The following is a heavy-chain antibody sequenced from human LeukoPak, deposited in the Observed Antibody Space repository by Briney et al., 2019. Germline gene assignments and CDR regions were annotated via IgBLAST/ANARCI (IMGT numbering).Heavy chain of an antibody. CDR2: ISAYNGNT. V-gene: IGHV1-18*01. Sequence: ASVKVSCKASGYTFTSYGISWVRQAPGQGLEWMGWISAYNGNTNYAQKLQGRVTMTTDTSTSTAYMELRSLRSDDTAVYYCARDYIVVVPAAMNHYYGMDVWGQGTTVTVSS. D-gene: IGHD2-2*01. CDR3: ARDYIVVVPAAMNHYYGMDV. J-gene: IGHJ6*02. CDR1: GYTFTSYG.